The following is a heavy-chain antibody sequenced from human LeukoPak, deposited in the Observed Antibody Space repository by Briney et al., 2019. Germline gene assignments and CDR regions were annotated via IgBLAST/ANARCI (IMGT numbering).Heavy chain of an antibody. Sequence: PSETLSLTCTVSGGSISSYYWSWIRQPPGKGLEWIGYIYYSGSTNYNPSLKSRVTISVDTSKNQFSLKLSSVTAEDTAVYYCARDLYSSSSLSYYYYGMDVWGQGTTVTVSS. V-gene: IGHV4-59*01. CDR1: GGSISSYY. J-gene: IGHJ6*02. D-gene: IGHD6-6*01. CDR3: ARDLYSSSSLSYYYYGMDV. CDR2: IYYSGST.